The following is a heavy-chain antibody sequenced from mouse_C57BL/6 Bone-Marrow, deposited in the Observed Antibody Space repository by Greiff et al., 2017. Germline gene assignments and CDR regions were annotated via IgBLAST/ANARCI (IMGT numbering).Heavy chain of an antibody. CDR1: GYTFTTYP. CDR3: ARSSTFFYYFDY. Sequence: VQGVESGAELVKPGASVKMSCKASGYTFTTYPIEWMKQNHGKSLEWIGNFHPYNDDTKYNEKFKGKATFTVEKSSNTVYLELSRLTSYDSAVYYCARSSTFFYYFDYWGQGTTLTVSS. J-gene: IGHJ2*01. CDR2: FHPYNDDT. D-gene: IGHD5-1*01. V-gene: IGHV1-47*01.